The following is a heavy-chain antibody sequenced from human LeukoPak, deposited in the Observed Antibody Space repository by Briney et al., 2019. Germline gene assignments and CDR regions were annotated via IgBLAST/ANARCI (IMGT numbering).Heavy chain of an antibody. CDR2: ISRVSANT. CDR3: WRRPSKSWIPFDY. CDR1: GFTFTIYS. V-gene: IGHV3-48*04. D-gene: IGHD2-2*01. J-gene: IGHJ4*02. Sequence: GGTLRLSCAASGFTFTIYSMNCGRHAPGKGLEWISHISRVSANTWFADSVKGRFTFSRDNTKKLLFLQMNSLRAEDKAVYYCWRRPSKSWIPFDYWGQGTLVTVSS.